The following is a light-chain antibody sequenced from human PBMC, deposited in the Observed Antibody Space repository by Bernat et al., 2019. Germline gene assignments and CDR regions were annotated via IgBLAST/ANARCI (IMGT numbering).Light chain of an antibody. CDR3: QQRSSWAPT. Sequence: EIVLTQSPATLSLSPGERATLSCRASQSVSNSLAWYQQKPGQAPRLLIYDSSSRATGIPARFSGSGSGTDFILTISSLEPEDFAIYYCQQRSSWAPTFGGGTKVEIK. CDR2: DSS. V-gene: IGKV3-11*01. CDR1: QSVSNS. J-gene: IGKJ4*01.